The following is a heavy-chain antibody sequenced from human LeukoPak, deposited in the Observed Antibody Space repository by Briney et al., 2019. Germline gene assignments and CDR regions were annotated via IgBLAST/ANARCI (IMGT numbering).Heavy chain of an antibody. CDR1: GFTVSSNY. V-gene: IGHV3-53*01. D-gene: IGHD6-13*01. CDR3: ARDHSSSWYTMDY. CDR2: IYSGGST. J-gene: IGHJ4*02. Sequence: GGSLTLSCAASGFTVSSNYMSWVRQAPGKGLEWVSVIYSGGSTYYADSVKGRFTISRDNSKNTLYLQMNSRRAEDTAVYYCARDHSSSWYTMDYWGQGTLVTVSS.